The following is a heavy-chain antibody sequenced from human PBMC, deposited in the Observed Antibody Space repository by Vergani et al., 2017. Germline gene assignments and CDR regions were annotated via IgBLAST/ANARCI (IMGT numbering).Heavy chain of an antibody. D-gene: IGHD4-17*01. J-gene: IGHJ3*02. CDR1: GFTFSSYA. CDR3: ARDRLTDYGDPYDAVDI. Sequence: QVQLVESGGGVVQPGRSLRLSCAASGFTFSSYAMHWVRQAPGKGLEWVAVISYDGSNKYYADSVKGRFTISRDNSKNTLYLQMNSLRAEETAVYYCARDRLTDYGDPYDAVDIWGQGTMVTVSS. CDR2: ISYDGSNK. V-gene: IGHV3-30-3*01.